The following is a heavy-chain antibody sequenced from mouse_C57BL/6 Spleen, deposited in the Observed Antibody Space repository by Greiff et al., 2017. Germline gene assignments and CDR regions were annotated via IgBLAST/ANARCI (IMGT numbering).Heavy chain of an antibody. CDR3: TFYYYGSSPFAY. CDR2: IDPENGDT. D-gene: IGHD1-1*01. CDR1: GFNIKDDY. Sequence: EVQLQQSGAELVRPGASVTLSCTASGFNIKDDYMHWVKQRPEQGLEWIGWIDPENGDTEYASKFQGKATITADTSSNTAYLQLSSLTSEDTAVYYCTFYYYGSSPFAYWGQGTLVTVSA. V-gene: IGHV14-4*01. J-gene: IGHJ3*01.